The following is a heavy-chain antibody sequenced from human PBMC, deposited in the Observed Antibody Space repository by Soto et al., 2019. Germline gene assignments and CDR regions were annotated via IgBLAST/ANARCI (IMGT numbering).Heavy chain of an antibody. CDR3: ARKIGDYPDYFDY. Sequence: ASVKVSCKVSGYTFTGYYMHWVRQAPGQGLEWMGWINPNSGGTNYAQKFQGRVTMTRDTSISTAYMELGRLRSDDTAVYYCARKIGDYPDYFDYWGQGTLVTVSS. D-gene: IGHD2-21*01. CDR1: GYTFTGYY. J-gene: IGHJ4*02. CDR2: INPNSGGT. V-gene: IGHV1-2*02.